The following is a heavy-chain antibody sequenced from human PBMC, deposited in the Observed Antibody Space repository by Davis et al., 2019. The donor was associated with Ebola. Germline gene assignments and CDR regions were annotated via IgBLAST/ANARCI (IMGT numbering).Heavy chain of an antibody. V-gene: IGHV3-7*03. Sequence: GGSLRLSCAASGFTFSSFWMSWVRQAPGKGLEWVASIKQDGSEKYYVDSVKGRFTISRDNAKNSLYLQMNSLRAEDTALYYCAKSAGRYCTGGVCYTDYYYYYGMDVWGQGTTVTVSS. CDR3: AKSAGRYCTGGVCYTDYYYYYGMDV. CDR1: GFTFSSFW. D-gene: IGHD2-8*02. CDR2: IKQDGSEK. J-gene: IGHJ6*02.